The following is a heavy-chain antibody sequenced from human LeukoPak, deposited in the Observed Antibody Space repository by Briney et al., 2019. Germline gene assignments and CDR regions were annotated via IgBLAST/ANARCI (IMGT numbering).Heavy chain of an antibody. J-gene: IGHJ4*02. V-gene: IGHV1-18*01. CDR3: AREMYYYDSSGYPYFDY. CDR1: GYTFTSYG. D-gene: IGHD3-22*01. CDR2: ISAYNGNT. Sequence: ASVKVSCKASGYTFTSYGISWVRQAPGQGLEWMEWISAYNGNTNYAQKLQGRVTMTTDTSTSTAYMELRSLRSDDTAVYYCAREMYYYDSSGYPYFDYWGQGTLVTVSS.